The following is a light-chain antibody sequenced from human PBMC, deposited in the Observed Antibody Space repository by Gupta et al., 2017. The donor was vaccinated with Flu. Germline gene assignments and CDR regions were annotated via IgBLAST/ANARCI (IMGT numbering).Light chain of an antibody. V-gene: IGLV3-21*02. CDR3: HVWDSSSDHGV. CDR1: NIGSKS. CDR2: DDA. Sequence: SYVLTQPPSVSMASGQTASITRGGTNIGSKSVQWYPQRPGQATLLVVYDDAHRPSGIPERFSGSYSANTATLTISRVEAGDEADYYCHVWDSSSDHGVFGGGTKLTGL. J-gene: IGLJ3*02.